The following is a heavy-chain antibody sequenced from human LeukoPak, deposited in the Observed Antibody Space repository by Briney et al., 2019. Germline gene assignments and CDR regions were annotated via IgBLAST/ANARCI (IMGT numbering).Heavy chain of an antibody. CDR2: ISGSGGST. CDR1: GFTVITND. CDR3: AKDQYYYDSSGYYGY. Sequence: GGSLRLSCAASGFTVITNDMTWVRQAPGKGLEWVSAISGSGGSTYYADSVKGRFTISRDNSKNTRYLQMNSLRAEDTAVYYCAKDQYYYDSSGYYGYWGQGTLVTVSS. D-gene: IGHD3-22*01. V-gene: IGHV3-23*01. J-gene: IGHJ4*02.